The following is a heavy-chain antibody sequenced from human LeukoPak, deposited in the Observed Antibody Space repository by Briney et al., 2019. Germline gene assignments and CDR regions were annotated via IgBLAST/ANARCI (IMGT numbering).Heavy chain of an antibody. D-gene: IGHD6-13*01. CDR1: GFTFSDYY. CDR3: ARDQDPGVAAAGTDY. Sequence: GGSLRLSCAGSGFTFSDYYMNWVRQAPGKGLEWVSSISSSSSYIYYADSVKGRFTISRDNAKNSLYLQMNSLRAEDTAVYYCARDQDPGVAAAGTDYWGQGTLVTVSS. V-gene: IGHV3-21*01. J-gene: IGHJ4*02. CDR2: ISSSSSYI.